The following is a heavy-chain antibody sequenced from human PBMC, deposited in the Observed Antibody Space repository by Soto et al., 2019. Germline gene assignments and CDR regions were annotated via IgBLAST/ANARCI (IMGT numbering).Heavy chain of an antibody. CDR1: GDIVSSNSAA. CDR2: TYYRSKWYN. V-gene: IGHV6-1*01. CDR3: AXXSXSSTRCYYMLRSSDAFDI. Sequence: PSQTLSLTCAISGDIVSSNSAAWNWIRHSPSRGLYWLGRTYYRSKWYNDYAVSVKSLRTMNPDRSSNQFSRQRNSLRPEDTAVYYCAXXSXSSTRCYYMLRSSDAFDIWGQGKMVTVS. D-gene: IGHD2-2*01. J-gene: IGHJ3*02.